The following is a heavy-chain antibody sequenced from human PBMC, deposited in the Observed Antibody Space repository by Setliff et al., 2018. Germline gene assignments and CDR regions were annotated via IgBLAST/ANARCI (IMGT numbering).Heavy chain of an antibody. CDR1: GGTFSDYY. CDR2: INHSGTT. D-gene: IGHD7-27*01. J-gene: IGHJ4*02. V-gene: IGHV4-34*01. Sequence: SETLSLTCAAYGGTFSDYYWTWIRQPPGKGLEWIGEINHSGTTNYHPSLRSRVTISVDTSKNQFSLSLTSVTAEDTAVYYCARHGGRLGSPFDSWDQGTLVTVSS. CDR3: ARHGGRLGSPFDS.